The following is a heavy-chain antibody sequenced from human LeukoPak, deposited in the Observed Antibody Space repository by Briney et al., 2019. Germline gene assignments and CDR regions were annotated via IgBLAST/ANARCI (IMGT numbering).Heavy chain of an antibody. CDR1: GYTLTELS. J-gene: IGHJ6*02. CDR2: FDPEDGET. V-gene: IGHV1-24*01. D-gene: IGHD6-13*01. Sequence: ASVKVSCKVSGYTLTELSMHWVRQAPGKGHEWMGGFDPEDGETIYAQKFQGRVTMTEDTSTDTAHMELSSLGSEDTAVYYCATDRVGIAAAGTEYYYGMDVWGQGTTVTVSS. CDR3: ATDRVGIAAAGTEYYYGMDV.